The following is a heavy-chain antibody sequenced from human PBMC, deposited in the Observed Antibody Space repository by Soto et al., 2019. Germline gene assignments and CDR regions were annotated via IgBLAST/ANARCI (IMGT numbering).Heavy chain of an antibody. Sequence: PGGSLRLSCAASGFTFSSYAMHWVRQAPGKGLEWVAVISYDGSNKYYADPVKGRFTISRDNSKNTLYLQMNSLRAEDTAVYYCARESGRGYSRGWYLDYWRQGTLVTVSS. D-gene: IGHD6-19*01. J-gene: IGHJ4*02. V-gene: IGHV3-30-3*01. CDR3: ARESGRGYSRGWYLDY. CDR2: ISYDGSNK. CDR1: GFTFSSYA.